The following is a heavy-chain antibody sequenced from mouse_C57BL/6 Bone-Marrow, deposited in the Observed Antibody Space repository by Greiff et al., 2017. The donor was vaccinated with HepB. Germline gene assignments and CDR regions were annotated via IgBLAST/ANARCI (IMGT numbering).Heavy chain of an antibody. CDR2: IYPRSGNT. CDR3: ARGGFYYGTDY. J-gene: IGHJ2*01. Sequence: QVQLQQSGAELARPGASVKLSCKASGYTFTSYGISWVKQRTGQGLEWIGVIYPRSGNTYYNEKFKGKATLTADKSSSTAYMELRSLTSEDSAVYFCARGGFYYGTDYWGQGTTLTVSS. CDR1: GYTFTSYG. V-gene: IGHV1-81*01. D-gene: IGHD2-1*01.